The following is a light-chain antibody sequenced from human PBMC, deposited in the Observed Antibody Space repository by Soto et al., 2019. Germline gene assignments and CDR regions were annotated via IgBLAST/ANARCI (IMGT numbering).Light chain of an antibody. CDR3: QQYNSYLLT. J-gene: IGKJ3*01. V-gene: IGKV1-5*01. CDR2: DAS. CDR1: QSISRS. Sequence: DIQMTQSPSTLSASVGDRVTITCRASQSISRSLAWYQQKPGKAPNLLIYDASSLESGVPSRFSGSGFGTEFTLTIGSLQTDGFATYYCQQYNSYLLTFGPGTTVDIK.